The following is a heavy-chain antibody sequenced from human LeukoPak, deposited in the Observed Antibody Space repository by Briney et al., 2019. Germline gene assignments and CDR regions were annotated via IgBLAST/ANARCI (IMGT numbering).Heavy chain of an antibody. CDR2: INPSGGSR. D-gene: IGHD5-24*01. CDR1: GYSFTSYY. Sequence: ASVKVSFKASGYSFTSYYIHWVRQAPGQGLEWMGIINPSGGSRTYAQKFLGRVTMTRDTSTSTVYMELSSLRSEDTAVYYCARGVAIRDAYNWDQMDYWGQGTLVTVSS. CDR3: ARGVAIRDAYNWDQMDY. J-gene: IGHJ4*02. V-gene: IGHV1-46*01.